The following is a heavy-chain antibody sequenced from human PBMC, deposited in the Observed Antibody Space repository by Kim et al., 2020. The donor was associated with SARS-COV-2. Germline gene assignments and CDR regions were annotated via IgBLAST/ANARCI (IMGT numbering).Heavy chain of an antibody. J-gene: IGHJ6*02. CDR2: IIPILGIA. Sequence: SVKVSCKASGGTFSSYTISWVRQAPGQGLEWMGRIIPILGIANYAQKFQGRVTITADKSTSTAYMELSSLRSEDTAVYYCASHCSSTSCPYYYYYGMDVWGQGTTVTVSS. V-gene: IGHV1-69*02. CDR1: GGTFSSYT. D-gene: IGHD2-2*01. CDR3: ASHCSSTSCPYYYYYGMDV.